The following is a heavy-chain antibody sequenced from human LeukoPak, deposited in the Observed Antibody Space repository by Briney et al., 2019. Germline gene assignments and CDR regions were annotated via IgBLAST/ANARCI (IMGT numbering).Heavy chain of an antibody. CDR2: IDFDGTGT. CDR3: VRDGDALAEFDY. J-gene: IGHJ4*02. CDR1: GFTFSRYW. Sequence: GGSLRLSCAASGFTFSRYWMRWVRQVPGKGLVWVSRIDFDGTGTTYADSVKGRFSISRDNARNMLYLQMNSLRVEDTALYYCVRDGDALAEFDYWGQGTLVTVSS. D-gene: IGHD2-8*01. V-gene: IGHV3-74*03.